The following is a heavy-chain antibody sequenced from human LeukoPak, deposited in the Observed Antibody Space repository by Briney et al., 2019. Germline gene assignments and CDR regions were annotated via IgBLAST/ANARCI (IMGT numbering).Heavy chain of an antibody. Sequence: GGSLRLSCAASGFTFSSYAMSWVRQAPGKGLEWVSAIRGSGGSTYYADSVKGRFTISRDNSKNTLYLQMNSLRAEDTAVYYCAKGFYDSSGYYSDYYYGMDVWGQGTTVTVSS. V-gene: IGHV3-23*01. CDR2: IRGSGGST. CDR3: AKGFYDSSGYYSDYYYGMDV. J-gene: IGHJ6*02. CDR1: GFTFSSYA. D-gene: IGHD3-22*01.